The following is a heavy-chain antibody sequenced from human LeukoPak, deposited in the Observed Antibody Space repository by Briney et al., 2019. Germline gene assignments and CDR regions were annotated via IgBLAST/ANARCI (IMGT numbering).Heavy chain of an antibody. CDR3: AREMPGYSSSWYENWFDP. J-gene: IGHJ5*02. D-gene: IGHD6-13*01. CDR1: GVSISSSSYY. CDR2: IYYSGST. Sequence: SETLSLTCTVSGVSISSSSYYWGWIRQPPGKGLEWIGSIYYSGSTNYNPSLKSRVTISVDTSKNQFSLKLSSVTAADTAVYYCAREMPGYSSSWYENWFDPWGQGTLVTVSS. V-gene: IGHV4-39*07.